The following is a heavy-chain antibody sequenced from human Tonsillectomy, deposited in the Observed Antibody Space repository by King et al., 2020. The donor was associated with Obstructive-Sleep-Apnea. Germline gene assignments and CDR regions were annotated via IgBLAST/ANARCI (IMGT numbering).Heavy chain of an antibody. CDR2: IYYSGST. CDR3: ARDFTVTDAFDI. D-gene: IGHD4-17*01. Sequence: LQLQESGPGLVKPSETLSLTCTVSGGSISSSSYYWGWIRQPPGKGLEWIGRIYYSGSTYYNPSLKSRVTISVDTSKNQFSLKLSSVTAADTAVYYCARDFTVTDAFDIWGQGTMVTVSS. CDR1: GGSISSSSYY. J-gene: IGHJ3*02. V-gene: IGHV4-39*07.